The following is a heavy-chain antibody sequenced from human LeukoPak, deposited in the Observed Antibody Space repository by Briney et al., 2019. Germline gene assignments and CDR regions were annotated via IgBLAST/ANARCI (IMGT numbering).Heavy chain of an antibody. V-gene: IGHV1-69*01. CDR2: IIPIFGTA. D-gene: IGHD6-6*01. CDR3: ARDLSPASSYYMDV. J-gene: IGHJ6*03. CDR1: GGTFSSYA. Sequence: EASVKVSCKASGGTFSSYAISWVRQAPGQGLEWMGGIIPIFGTANYAQKFQGRVTITADESTSTAYMELSSLRSEDTAVYYCARDLSPASSYYMDVWGKGTTVTVSS.